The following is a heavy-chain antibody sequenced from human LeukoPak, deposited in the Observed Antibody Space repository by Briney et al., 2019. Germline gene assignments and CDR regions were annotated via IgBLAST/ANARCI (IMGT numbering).Heavy chain of an antibody. CDR2: MNPNSGNK. CDR3: ARLQSYYYYYGMDV. J-gene: IGHJ6*02. CDR1: GYTFTNYD. D-gene: IGHD6-19*01. V-gene: IGHV1-8*01. Sequence: ASVKVSCKASGYTFTNYDINWVRQASGQGLEWMGWMNPNSGNKGYAQKFQGRVTMTRNTSISTAYMELSSLRSEDTAVYYCARLQSYYYYYGMDVWGQGTTVTVSS.